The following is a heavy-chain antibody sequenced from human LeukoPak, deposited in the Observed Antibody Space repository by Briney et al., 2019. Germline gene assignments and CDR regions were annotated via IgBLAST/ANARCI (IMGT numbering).Heavy chain of an antibody. CDR1: GYTFTTYV. CDR2: MYPNIVVT. Sequence: ASVKVSCKASGYTFTTYVVNCGREATGQGLWWMVWMYPNIVVTGNAQKFQGTVTTTRNTSISTAYMELSSLRSEDTAVYYCARGPNKSDGGNSGSAWFDPWGQGTLVTVSS. CDR3: ARGPNKSDGGNSGSAWFDP. V-gene: IGHV1-8*01. D-gene: IGHD4-23*01. J-gene: IGHJ5*02.